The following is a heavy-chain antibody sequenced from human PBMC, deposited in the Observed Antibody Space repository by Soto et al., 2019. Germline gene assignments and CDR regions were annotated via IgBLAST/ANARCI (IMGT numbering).Heavy chain of an antibody. V-gene: IGHV3-21*01. CDR2: ISSSSSYI. J-gene: IGHJ6*02. CDR3: AGTANPPRGGMDV. CDR1: GFTFCSYS. D-gene: IGHD3-10*01. Sequence: EVQLVESGGGLVKPGGSLRLSCAASGFTFCSYSMNWVRQAPGKGLEWVSSISSSSSYIYYADSVKGRFTISRDNAKNSLYLQMNSLRAEDTAVYYCAGTANPPRGGMDVWGQGTTVTVSS.